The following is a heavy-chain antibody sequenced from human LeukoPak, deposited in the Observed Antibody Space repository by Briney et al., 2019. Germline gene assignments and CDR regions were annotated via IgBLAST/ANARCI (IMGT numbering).Heavy chain of an antibody. CDR2: ISGSGGST. CDR3: AKCWGVVVVAATVDY. J-gene: IGHJ4*02. D-gene: IGHD2-15*01. Sequence: GGSLRLSCAASGFTFSSYAMSWVRQAPGKGLEWVSAISGSGGSTYYADSVKGRFTISRDNSKNTLYLQMNSLRAEDTAVYYRAKCWGVVVVAATVDYWGQGTLVTVSS. V-gene: IGHV3-23*01. CDR1: GFTFSSYA.